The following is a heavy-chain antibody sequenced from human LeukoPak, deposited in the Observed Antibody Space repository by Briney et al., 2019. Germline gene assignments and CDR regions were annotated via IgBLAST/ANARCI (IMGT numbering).Heavy chain of an antibody. Sequence: GGSLRLSCEVSGFTFSRRYWMSWIRQVPGKGLEWLACIKGDGSEKYYVDSVRGRFTVSRDNSKNALYLQMNSLGPEDTALYYCVKDTLLTGDTWGQGTLVTVSS. V-gene: IGHV3-7*01. CDR3: VKDTLLTGDT. CDR2: IKGDGSEK. CDR1: GFTFSRRYW. J-gene: IGHJ4*02. D-gene: IGHD3-16*01.